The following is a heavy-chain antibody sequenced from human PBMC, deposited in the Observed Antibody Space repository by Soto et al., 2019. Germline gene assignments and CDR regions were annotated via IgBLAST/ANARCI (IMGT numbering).Heavy chain of an antibody. CDR3: ASARYCTNGVCRYYFDY. J-gene: IGHJ4*02. CDR2: IYYSGST. CDR1: GGSFSGYI. D-gene: IGHD2-8*01. Sequence: PSETLSLTCAVQGGSFSGYIWTWIRQHPGKGLEWIGYIYYSGSTYYNPSLKSRVTISVDTSKNQFSLKLSSVTAADTAVYYCASARYCTNGVCRYYFDYWGQGTLVTVSS. V-gene: IGHV4-31*11.